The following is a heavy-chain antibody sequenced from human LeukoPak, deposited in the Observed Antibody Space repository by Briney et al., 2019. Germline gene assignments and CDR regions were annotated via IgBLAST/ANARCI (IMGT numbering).Heavy chain of an antibody. CDR2: IIPIFGTA. D-gene: IGHD3-3*01. V-gene: IGHV1-69*13. CDR1: GGTFSSYA. CDR3: ASHLEWLSPHYYYYGMDV. Sequence: GASVKVSCKASGGTFSSYAISWVRQAPGQGLEWMGGIIPIFGTANYAQKFQGRVTITADESTSTAYMELSSLRPEDTAVYYCASHLEWLSPHYYYYGMDVWGQGTTVTVSS. J-gene: IGHJ6*02.